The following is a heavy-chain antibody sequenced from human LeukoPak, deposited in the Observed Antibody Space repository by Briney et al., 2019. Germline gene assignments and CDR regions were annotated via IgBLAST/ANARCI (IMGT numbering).Heavy chain of an antibody. CDR1: GGSISSSSYY. CDR3: ARAMDTAMVTTWFDP. V-gene: IGHV4-39*07. CDR2: IYYSGST. D-gene: IGHD5-18*01. Sequence: SETLSLTCTVSGGSISSSSYYWGWIRQPPGKGLEWIGSIYYSGSTYYNPSLKSRVTISVDTSKNQFSLKLSSVTAADTAVYYCARAMDTAMVTTWFDPWGQGTLVTVSS. J-gene: IGHJ5*02.